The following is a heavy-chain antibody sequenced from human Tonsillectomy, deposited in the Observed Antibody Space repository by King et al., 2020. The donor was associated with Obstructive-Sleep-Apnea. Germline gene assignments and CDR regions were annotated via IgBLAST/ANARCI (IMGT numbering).Heavy chain of an antibody. Sequence: QLKESGPGLVKPSETLSLTCTVSGGSINMYYWSWIRQPPGKGLEWVGYIYYSGSSNYNPSLQSRVTLSVDTPKNQFSLRLRSVTAADTAVYYCARLAHGRFDNWGQGTLVTVSS. CDR3: ARLAHGRFDN. CDR2: IYYSGSS. CDR1: GGSINMYY. J-gene: IGHJ4*02. V-gene: IGHV4-59*01. D-gene: IGHD5-24*01.